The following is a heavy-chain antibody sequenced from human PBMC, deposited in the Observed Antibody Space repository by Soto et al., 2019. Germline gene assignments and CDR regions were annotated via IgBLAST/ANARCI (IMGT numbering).Heavy chain of an antibody. Sequence: SGTLFLTCAVSGVSISSGHYWAWIRQPPGKGLEWIGSIYHSGTTYYNPSLKSRVTISVDTSKNQFSLKLSSVTAADTAVYYCARHRSNDYDIDGWFDPWGQGTLVTVSS. CDR3: ARHRSNDYDIDGWFDP. D-gene: IGHD3-22*01. CDR2: IYHSGTT. J-gene: IGHJ5*02. CDR1: GVSISSGHY. V-gene: IGHV4-38-2*01.